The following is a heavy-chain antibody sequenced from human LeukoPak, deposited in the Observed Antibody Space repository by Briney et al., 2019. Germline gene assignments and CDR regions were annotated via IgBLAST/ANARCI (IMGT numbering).Heavy chain of an antibody. Sequence: PGGSLRLSCAASGFSFSSYAMHWVRQAPGKGLEWVSGISWNSGHIGYADSVKGRFTISRDNAKNSLYLQMNSLRAEDTALYYCAKCSSSWLNVFDYWGQGTLVTVSS. CDR1: GFSFSSYA. CDR2: ISWNSGHI. D-gene: IGHD6-13*01. V-gene: IGHV3-9*01. J-gene: IGHJ4*02. CDR3: AKCSSSWLNVFDY.